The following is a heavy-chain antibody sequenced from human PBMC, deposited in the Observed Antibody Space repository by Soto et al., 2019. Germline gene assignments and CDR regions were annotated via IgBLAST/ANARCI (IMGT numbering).Heavy chain of an antibody. Sequence: ASVKVSCKASGYTFTSYAMHWVRQAPGQRLEWMGWINAGNGNTKYSQKFQGWVTMTRDTSISTAYMELSRLRSDDTAVYYCARDTTADYGMDVWGQGTTVTVSS. V-gene: IGHV1-3*01. CDR3: ARDTTADYGMDV. D-gene: IGHD4-17*01. CDR2: INAGNGNT. J-gene: IGHJ6*02. CDR1: GYTFTSYA.